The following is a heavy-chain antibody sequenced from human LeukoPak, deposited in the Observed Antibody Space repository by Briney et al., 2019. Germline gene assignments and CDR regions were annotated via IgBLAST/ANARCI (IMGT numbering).Heavy chain of an antibody. D-gene: IGHD2-21*02. J-gene: IGHJ3*02. V-gene: IGHV1-46*01. CDR3: ARELISGDWTWDI. CDR1: GYTFTSYS. CDR2: INPSGGST. Sequence: ASVKVSCKASGYTFTSYSINWVRQAPGQGLEWMGIINPSGGSTTYAQKFQGRVTMTRDTSTSTVYMELSSLRSEDTAVYYCARELISGDWTWDIWGQGTMVTVSS.